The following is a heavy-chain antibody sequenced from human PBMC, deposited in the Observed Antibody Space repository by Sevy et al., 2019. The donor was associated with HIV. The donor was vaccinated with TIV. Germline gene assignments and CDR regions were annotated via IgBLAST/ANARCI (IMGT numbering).Heavy chain of an antibody. D-gene: IGHD1-26*01. Sequence: SENLSLTCTVSGGSISSSSYYWGWIRQPPGKGLEWIGSIYYSGSTYYNPSLKSRVTISVDTSKNQFSLKLSSVTAADTAVYYCARQGRDGTDFDYWGQGTLVTVSS. CDR3: ARQGRDGTDFDY. J-gene: IGHJ4*02. V-gene: IGHV4-39*01. CDR1: GGSISSSSYY. CDR2: IYYSGST.